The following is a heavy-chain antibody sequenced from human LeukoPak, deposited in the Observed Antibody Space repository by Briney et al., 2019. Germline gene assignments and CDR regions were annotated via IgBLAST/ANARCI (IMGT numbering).Heavy chain of an antibody. V-gene: IGHV4-4*07. CDR2: IYTSGST. CDR1: GGSISSYY. D-gene: IGHD4-17*01. CDR3: ARDYRYGDFFDY. Sequence: SETLSLTCTVSGGSISSYYWSWIRQPAGKGLEWIGRIYTSGSTNYNPSLKSRVTISVDTSKNQFSLKLSSVTAADTAVYYCARDYRYGDFFDYWGQGTLVTVSS. J-gene: IGHJ4*02.